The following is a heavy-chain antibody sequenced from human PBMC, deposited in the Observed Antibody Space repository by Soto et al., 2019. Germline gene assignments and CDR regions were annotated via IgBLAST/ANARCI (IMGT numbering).Heavy chain of an antibody. V-gene: IGHV4-34*01. CDR3: AREGNCSGGSCYSGIDY. J-gene: IGHJ4*02. D-gene: IGHD2-15*01. Sequence: QVQLQQWGAGLLKPSETLSLTCGVYGGSFSGYYWSWIRQPPGKGLEWIGEINHSGSTNYNPSLNSRVTISVDTSKNLFSLKLSSVNAADTAVYYCAREGNCSGGSCYSGIDYWGQGTLVTVSS. CDR2: INHSGST. CDR1: GGSFSGYY.